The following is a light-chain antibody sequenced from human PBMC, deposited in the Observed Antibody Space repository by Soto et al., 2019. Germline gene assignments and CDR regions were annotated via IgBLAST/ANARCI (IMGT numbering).Light chain of an antibody. Sequence: QSALTQPRSVSGSPGQSVTISCTGTSSDVDDYNYVSWYQQHPDTAPKLMIYDVTKRPSGVPDRFSGSKSGNTASLTISGLQAEDEADYYCAAWDDSLNAYVVFGGGTKLTVL. CDR2: DVT. CDR3: AAWDDSLNAYVV. J-gene: IGLJ2*01. V-gene: IGLV2-11*01. CDR1: SSDVDDYNY.